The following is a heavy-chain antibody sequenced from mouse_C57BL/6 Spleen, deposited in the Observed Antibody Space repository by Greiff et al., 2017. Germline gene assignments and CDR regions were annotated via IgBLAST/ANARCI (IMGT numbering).Heavy chain of an antibody. D-gene: IGHD4-1*01. CDR2: ITHSGEP. V-gene: IGHV12-3*01. CDR3: AGDQTGTGYFDV. J-gene: IGHJ1*03. CDR1: GFPITSGYY. Sequence: KLVESGPGLVKLSQSLFLTCSITGFPITSGYYWIWIRQLPGKPLEWMGYITHSGEPFYNPSLQSPISITRETSKNQFFLHLNSVTTEDTAMYYCAGDQTGTGYFDVGVTGTTVTVSS.